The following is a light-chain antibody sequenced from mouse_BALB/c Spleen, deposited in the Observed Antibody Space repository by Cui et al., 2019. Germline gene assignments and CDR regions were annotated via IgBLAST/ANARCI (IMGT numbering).Light chain of an antibody. CDR3: QHFWGTPPT. J-gene: IGKJ1*01. V-gene: IGKV12-46*01. CDR2: AAT. CDR1: ENIYSN. Sequence: DIQMTQSPASISVSVGETVTITCRASENIYSNLAWYQQKQGKSPQLLVYAATNLADGVPSRFSGSGSGTQYSLKINSLQSEDFGSYYCQHFWGTPPTFGGGTKLEIK.